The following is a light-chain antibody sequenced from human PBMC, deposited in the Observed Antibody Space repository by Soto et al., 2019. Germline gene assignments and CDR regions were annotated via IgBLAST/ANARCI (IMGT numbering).Light chain of an antibody. J-gene: IGKJ5*01. CDR1: QSVSNDY. V-gene: IGKV3D-20*02. Sequence: ERLLGQSPVTLSLSPGDRDTLSCMASQSVSNDYVAWVQQKPGQTPRLLIYSVSSRATGIPDRFSGSGSGTDFTLTISSLEPEDFAVYYCQQRSNWNTFGQRTRLEIK. CDR3: QQRSNWNT. CDR2: SVS.